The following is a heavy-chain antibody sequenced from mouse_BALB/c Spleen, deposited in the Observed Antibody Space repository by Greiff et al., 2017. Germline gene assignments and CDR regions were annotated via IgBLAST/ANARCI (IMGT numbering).Heavy chain of an antibody. V-gene: IGHV5-17*02. CDR1: GFTFSSFG. Sequence: EVKLVESGGGLVQPGGSRKLSCAASGFTFSSFGMHWVRQAPEKGLEWVAYISSGSSTIYYADTVKGRFTISRDNPKNTLFLQMTSLRSEDTAMYYCARHYAMDYWGQGTSVTVSS. CDR3: ARHYAMDY. J-gene: IGHJ4*01. CDR2: ISSGSSTI.